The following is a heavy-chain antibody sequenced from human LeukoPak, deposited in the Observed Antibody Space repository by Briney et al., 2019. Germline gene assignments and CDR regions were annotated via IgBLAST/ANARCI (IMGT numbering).Heavy chain of an antibody. CDR1: GGSFSGYY. CDR2: INHSGST. V-gene: IGHV4-34*01. CDR3: ARLRPHVGGYVRWASRKNWFDP. J-gene: IGHJ5*02. D-gene: IGHD5-12*01. Sequence: SETLSLTCAVYGGSFSGYYWSWIRQPPGKGLEWIGEINHSGSTNYNPSLKSRVTISVDTSKNQFSLKLSSVTAADTAVYYCARLRPHVGGYVRWASRKNWFDPWGQGTLVTVSS.